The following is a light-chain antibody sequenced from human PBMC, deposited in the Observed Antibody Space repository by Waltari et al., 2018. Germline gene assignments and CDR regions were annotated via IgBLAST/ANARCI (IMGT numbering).Light chain of an antibody. V-gene: IGLV1-51*01. CDR1: SSTIGTNY. Sequence: QSVLTQPPSVSAAPGQKVPLYCPGSSSTIGTNYSSCYQQLPGTAPKLIIYDNNKRPSGIPDRFSGSKSGTSATLGITGLQTGDEADYYCGTWDSSLSDWVFGGGTKLTVL. CDR3: GTWDSSLSDWV. CDR2: DNN. J-gene: IGLJ3*02.